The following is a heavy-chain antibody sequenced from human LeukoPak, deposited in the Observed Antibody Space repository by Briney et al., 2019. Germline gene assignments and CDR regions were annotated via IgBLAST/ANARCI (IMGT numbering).Heavy chain of an antibody. CDR3: ARHGTGHDAFDI. Sequence: SVKVSCKASGYSFTSYGISWVRQAPGQGLEWMGWINPNSGGTNFAQKFQGWVTMTGDTSISTAYMELTRLTSDDTAVYYCARHGTGHDAFDIWGQGTMVTVSS. D-gene: IGHD1-1*01. J-gene: IGHJ3*02. V-gene: IGHV1-2*04. CDR1: GYSFTSYG. CDR2: INPNSGGT.